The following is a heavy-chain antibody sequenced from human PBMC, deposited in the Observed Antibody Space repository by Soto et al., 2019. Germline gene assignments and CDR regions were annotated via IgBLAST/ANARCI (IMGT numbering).Heavy chain of an antibody. J-gene: IGHJ4*02. CDR1: GGSVSTSSSY. CDR3: ARRVRDGYNYGFFDY. CDR2: IYYTGNT. V-gene: IGHV4-39*02. D-gene: IGHD5-12*01. Sequence: SETLSLTCTVSGGSVSTSSSYWGWIRQPPGKGLEWIGDIYYTGNTDYNPSLKSRVTISVDTSKNHSSLTLNSVTAADTAVYYCARRVRDGYNYGFFDYWGQGTLVTVSS.